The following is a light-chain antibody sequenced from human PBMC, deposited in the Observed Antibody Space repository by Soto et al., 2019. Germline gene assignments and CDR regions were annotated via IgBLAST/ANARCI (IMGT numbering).Light chain of an antibody. Sequence: DIQMTQSPSSLSASVGDRVTVTCRASQSITTYLNWYQQKPGKAPKLLIYAASSLQSGVPSRFSGSGSGIHFTLTTTSLQPEDFATYICQQSYGTPWTFGQGTKVEIK. V-gene: IGKV1-39*01. J-gene: IGKJ1*01. CDR3: QQSYGTPWT. CDR2: AAS. CDR1: QSITTY.